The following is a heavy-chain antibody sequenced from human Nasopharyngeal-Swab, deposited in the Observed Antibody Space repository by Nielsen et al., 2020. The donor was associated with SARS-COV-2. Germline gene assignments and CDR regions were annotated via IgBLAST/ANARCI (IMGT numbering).Heavy chain of an antibody. Sequence: GGSLRLSCAASGFTFSNYNMNWVRQAPGKGLEWVSYITSTSSTIYYADSVKGRFTISRDNAKNSLPLQINSLRAEDTAMYYCVSSYYGSAYWGQGTLVTVSS. V-gene: IGHV3-48*04. J-gene: IGHJ4*02. D-gene: IGHD3-10*01. CDR3: VSSYYGSAY. CDR2: ITSTSSTI. CDR1: GFTFSNYN.